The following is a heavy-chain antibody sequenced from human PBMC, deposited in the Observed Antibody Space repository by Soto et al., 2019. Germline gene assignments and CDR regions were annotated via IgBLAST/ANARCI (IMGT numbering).Heavy chain of an antibody. V-gene: IGHV1-18*01. CDR1: GYTFTSYG. J-gene: IGHJ5*02. CDR3: ARVDRNYDFWSGYQYNNWFDP. Sequence: GASVKVSCKASGYTFTSYGISWVRQAPGQGLEWMGWISTYNGNTNYAQKLQGRVTMTTDTSTSTAYMELRSLRSDDTAVYYCARVDRNYDFWSGYQYNNWFDPRGQGTLVTVSS. D-gene: IGHD3-3*01. CDR2: ISTYNGNT.